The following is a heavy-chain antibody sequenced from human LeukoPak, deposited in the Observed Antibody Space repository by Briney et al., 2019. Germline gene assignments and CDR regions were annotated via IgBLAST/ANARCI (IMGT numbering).Heavy chain of an antibody. CDR2: ISSSSSTI. V-gene: IGHV3-48*04. CDR3: ARCIASASGYYSGPFYYYGMDV. Sequence: PGGSLRLSCAASGFTFSSYSMNWVRQAPGKGLEWVSYISSSSSTIYYADSVKGRFNISRDNAKNSLYLQMNSLRAEDTAVYYCARCIASASGYYSGPFYYYGMDVWGQGTTVTVSS. J-gene: IGHJ6*02. D-gene: IGHD3-22*01. CDR1: GFTFSSYS.